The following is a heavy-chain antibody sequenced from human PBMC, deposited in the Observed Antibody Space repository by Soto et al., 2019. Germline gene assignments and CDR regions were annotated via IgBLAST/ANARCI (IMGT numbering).Heavy chain of an antibody. CDR3: ARVGGETTHYFDY. CDR2: IKQDGSEK. V-gene: IGHV3-7*03. CDR1: GFTFSSYW. Sequence: GGSLRLSCAASGFTFSSYWMSWVRQAPGKGLEWVANIKQDGSEKYYVDSVKGRFTISRDNAKNSLYLQMNSLRAEDTAVYYCARVGGETTHYFDYWGQGTLVTVSS. D-gene: IGHD4-17*01. J-gene: IGHJ4*02.